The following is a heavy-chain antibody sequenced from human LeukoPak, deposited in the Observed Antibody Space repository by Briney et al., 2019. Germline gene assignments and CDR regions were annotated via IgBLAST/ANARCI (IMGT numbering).Heavy chain of an antibody. D-gene: IGHD3-22*01. CDR1: GFTFSSYS. Sequence: GGSLRLSCVASGFTFSSYSMNWVRQAPGKGLEWVSYISSGSSTIYYADSVKGRFTISRDNAKSSLYLLMKSLRAEDTAVYYCAREGSSDISGYLYTYFDYWGQGTPVTVSS. V-gene: IGHV3-48*04. J-gene: IGHJ4*02. CDR2: ISSGSSTI. CDR3: AREGSSDISGYLYTYFDY.